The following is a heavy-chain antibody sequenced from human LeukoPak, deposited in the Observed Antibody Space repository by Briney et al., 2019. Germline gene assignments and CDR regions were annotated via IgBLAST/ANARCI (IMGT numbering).Heavy chain of an antibody. CDR2: IYYSGST. CDR3: AGGYSYGSTYYYMDV. V-gene: IGHV4-59*13. CDR1: GGSISSYY. Sequence: SETLSLTCTVSGGSISSYYWSRIRQPPGKGLEWIGYIYYSGSTNYNPSLKSRVTISVDTSKNQFSLKLSSVTAADTAVYYCAGGYSYGSTYYYMDVWGKGTTVTISS. D-gene: IGHD5-18*01. J-gene: IGHJ6*03.